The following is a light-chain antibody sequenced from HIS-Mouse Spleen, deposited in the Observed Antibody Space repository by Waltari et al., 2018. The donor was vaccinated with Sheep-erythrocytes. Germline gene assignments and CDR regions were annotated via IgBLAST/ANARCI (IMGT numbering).Light chain of an antibody. V-gene: IGLV2-23*01. Sequence: PGQSITISCTGTSSDVGSYNLVSWYQQHPGKAPKLMIYEGSKRPSGVSNRFSGPKSGNTASLTISGLQAEDEADYYCCSYAGSSTPWVFGGGTKLTVL. CDR3: CSYAGSSTPWV. CDR1: SSDVGSYNL. CDR2: EGS. J-gene: IGLJ3*02.